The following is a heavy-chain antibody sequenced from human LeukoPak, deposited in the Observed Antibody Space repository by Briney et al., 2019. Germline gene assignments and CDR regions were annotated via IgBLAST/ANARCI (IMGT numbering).Heavy chain of an antibody. V-gene: IGHV3-23*01. CDR1: GFTFSRYW. J-gene: IGHJ4*02. CDR2: ISGSGGST. Sequence: GGSLRLSCAASGFTFSRYWMHWVRQAPGKGLEWVSAISGSGGSTYYADSVKGRFTISRDNSKNTLYLQMNSLRAEDTAVYYCAKDRHADGPFDYWGQGTLVTVSS. CDR3: AKDRHADGPFDY.